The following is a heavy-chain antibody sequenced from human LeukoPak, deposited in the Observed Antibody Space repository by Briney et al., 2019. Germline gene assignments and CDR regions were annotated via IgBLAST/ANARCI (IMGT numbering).Heavy chain of an antibody. CDR1: GASISDYY. CDR2: LLYSGSA. CDR3: ARELLSCSGSSCQSGDY. J-gene: IGHJ4*02. Sequence: PSETLSLTCNVSGASISDYYWSWVRQSPEKGLEWIASLLYSGSAHYNPSLRSRVAISGDTSNNQFSLKLTSVTTADTAVYYCARELLSCSGSSCQSGDYWGQGTLVTVSS. D-gene: IGHD2-15*01. V-gene: IGHV4-59*01.